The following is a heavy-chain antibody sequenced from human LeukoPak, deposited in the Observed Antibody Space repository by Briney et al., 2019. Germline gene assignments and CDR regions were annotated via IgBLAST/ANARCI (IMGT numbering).Heavy chain of an antibody. D-gene: IGHD6-13*01. CDR2: INTRSSNI. CDR1: GFTFNTYT. CDR3: ARGAVAGTD. J-gene: IGHJ4*02. Sequence: TGGSLRLSCAASGFTFNTYTMSWVRQAPGKGLEWVPSINTRSSNIYYADSVKGRFTISRDNAKNTLYLQMNSLRAEDTAVYYCARGAVAGTDWGQGTLVTASS. V-gene: IGHV3-21*01.